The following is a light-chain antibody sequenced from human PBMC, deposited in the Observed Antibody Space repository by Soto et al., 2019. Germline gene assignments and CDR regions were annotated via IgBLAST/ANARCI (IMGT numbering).Light chain of an antibody. CDR1: QSVDSN. CDR2: GAS. V-gene: IGKV3D-15*01. Sequence: EIVMTQSPATLSVSPGERATLSCRASQSVDSNLAWYQQKPGQAPRLLIFGASTRATGIPARFSGSGSGTEFTLTISSLQSEDFRVYFCQQYDNWPLTFGGGTKVEIK. CDR3: QQYDNWPLT. J-gene: IGKJ4*01.